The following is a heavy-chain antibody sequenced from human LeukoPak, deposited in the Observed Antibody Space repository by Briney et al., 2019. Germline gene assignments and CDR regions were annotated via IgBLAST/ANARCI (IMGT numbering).Heavy chain of an antibody. D-gene: IGHD4-17*01. CDR2: IYYSGTT. J-gene: IGHJ6*02. Sequence: SETLSLTCTVSGGPISYYYWSWIRQSPGKGLEWIGYIYYSGTTNYNPSLKSRVTISVDTSKNRFSLQLRSVTAADTAVYYCAREDPQTTVPEGMDVWGQGTTVTVSS. CDR1: GGPISYYY. V-gene: IGHV4-59*13. CDR3: AREDPQTTVPEGMDV.